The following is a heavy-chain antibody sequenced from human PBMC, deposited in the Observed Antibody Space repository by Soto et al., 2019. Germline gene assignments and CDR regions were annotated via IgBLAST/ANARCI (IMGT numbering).Heavy chain of an antibody. CDR3: AKARYASGWSGLDT. CDR1: RFNFSAYG. Sequence: GGSLRLSCAASRFNFSAYGMHWVRQAPGKGLEWVAGISYDGVNKFYSASMKGRLTVSRDNAKNTFYLQMNSLRPADTALYYCAKARYASGWSGLDTWGQGALVTVSS. J-gene: IGHJ5*02. CDR2: ISYDGVNK. V-gene: IGHV3-30*18. D-gene: IGHD6-19*01.